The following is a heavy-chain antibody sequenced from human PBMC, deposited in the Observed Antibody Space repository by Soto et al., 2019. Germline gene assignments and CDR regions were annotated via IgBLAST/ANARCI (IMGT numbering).Heavy chain of an antibody. CDR3: ASHGGRNWFDP. CDR1: ACTFSSYI. V-gene: IGHV1-69*02. Sequence: SVKVSCKASACTFSSYITIWVRQAPGQGLEWMGRIIPILGIANYAQKFQGRVTITADKSTSTAYMELSSLRSEDTAVYYCASHGGRNWFDPWGQGTLVTVSS. J-gene: IGHJ5*02. CDR2: IIPILGIA.